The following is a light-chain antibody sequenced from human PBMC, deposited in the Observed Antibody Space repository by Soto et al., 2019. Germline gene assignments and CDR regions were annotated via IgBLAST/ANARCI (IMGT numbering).Light chain of an antibody. CDR2: AAS. CDR1: QSISSY. J-gene: IGKJ3*01. Sequence: DIQMTQSPSSLSASVGDRVTITCRASQSISSYLNWYQQKPGKAPKLLIYAASSLQSGVPSRFSGSGSGTDFTHTISSLQPEDFATYHCQQSDSTPFTFGPGTKVDIK. V-gene: IGKV1-39*01. CDR3: QQSDSTPFT.